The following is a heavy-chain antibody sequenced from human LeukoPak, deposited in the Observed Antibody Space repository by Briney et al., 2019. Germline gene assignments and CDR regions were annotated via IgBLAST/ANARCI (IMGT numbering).Heavy chain of an antibody. CDR1: GGSISSSSYY. V-gene: IGHV4-39*07. CDR3: ARGGWWELHWFDP. D-gene: IGHD1-26*01. CDR2: IYYSGST. J-gene: IGHJ5*02. Sequence: SETLSLTCTVSGGSISSSSYYWGWIRQPPGKGLEWIGSIYYSGSTYYNPSLKSRVTISVDTSKNQFSLKLSSVTAADTAVYYCARGGWWELHWFDPWGQGTLVTVSS.